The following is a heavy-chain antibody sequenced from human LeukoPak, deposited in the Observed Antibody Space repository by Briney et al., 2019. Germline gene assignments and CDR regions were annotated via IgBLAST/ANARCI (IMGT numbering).Heavy chain of an antibody. D-gene: IGHD6-13*01. CDR3: AVQQQLASDY. CDR1: GFTFSSYS. CDR2: ISSGSGTI. Sequence: HPGGSLRLSCAASGFTFSSYSMNWVRQAPGKGLEYVSYISSGSGTIYYADSVKGRFTISRDNAKNSLYLQMNSLRAEDTAVYYCAVQQQLASDYWGPGTLVTVSS. J-gene: IGHJ4*02. V-gene: IGHV3-48*04.